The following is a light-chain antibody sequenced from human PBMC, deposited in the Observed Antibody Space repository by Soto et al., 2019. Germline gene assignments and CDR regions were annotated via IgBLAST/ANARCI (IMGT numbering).Light chain of an antibody. CDR3: TSYSSSDIFYV. V-gene: IGLV2-14*02. Sequence: SALTQPASVSGSPGQSITISCTATSSAIGNYDFVSWFQHHPDQAPKLMIYQVTNRPSRVSNRFSGSKSGNTASLTISGLQADDEADYYCTSYSSSDIFYVFGTGTKLTVL. CDR2: QVT. J-gene: IGLJ1*01. CDR1: SSAIGNYDF.